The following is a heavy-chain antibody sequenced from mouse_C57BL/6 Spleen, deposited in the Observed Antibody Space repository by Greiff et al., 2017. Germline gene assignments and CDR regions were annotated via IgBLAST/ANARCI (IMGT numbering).Heavy chain of an antibody. V-gene: IGHV1-55*01. Sequence: QVQLQQPGAELVKPGASVKMSCKASGYTFTSYWITWVKQRPGQGLEWIGDIYPGSGSTNYNEKFKGKATLTVDTSSSTAYMQLSSLTSEDSAVYYCARDGYDYDEVFAYWGQGTLVTVSA. J-gene: IGHJ3*01. D-gene: IGHD2-4*01. CDR3: ARDGYDYDEVFAY. CDR2: IYPGSGST. CDR1: GYTFTSYW.